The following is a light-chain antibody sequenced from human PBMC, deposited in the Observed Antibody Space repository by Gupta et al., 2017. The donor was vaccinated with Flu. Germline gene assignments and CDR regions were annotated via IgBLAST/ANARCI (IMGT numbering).Light chain of an antibody. V-gene: IGKV2-28*01. CDR2: LGS. CDR3: MQALQTSYT. Sequence: DIVTTQSPLSLPVTPGEPASISCRSSQSLLHSNGYNYLDWYLQKPGQSPQLLIYLGSNRASGVPDRFSGSGSGTDFTLKISRVEAEDVGVYYCMQALQTSYTFGQGTKLEIK. CDR1: QSLLHSNGYNY. J-gene: IGKJ2*01.